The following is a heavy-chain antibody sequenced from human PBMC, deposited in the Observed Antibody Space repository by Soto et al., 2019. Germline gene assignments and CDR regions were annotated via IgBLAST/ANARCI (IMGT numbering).Heavy chain of an antibody. Sequence: GGSLRLSCAASGFTFNNYAMSWVRQAPGKGLEWVSSLSSNGGSTYNADSVKGRFTISRDNSKNTLYLQMNSLRAEDTAVYYCAKVAYSSGWDAFDYWGQGTLVTVSS. CDR2: LSSNGGST. CDR1: GFTFNNYA. CDR3: AKVAYSSGWDAFDY. J-gene: IGHJ4*02. D-gene: IGHD6-19*01. V-gene: IGHV3-23*01.